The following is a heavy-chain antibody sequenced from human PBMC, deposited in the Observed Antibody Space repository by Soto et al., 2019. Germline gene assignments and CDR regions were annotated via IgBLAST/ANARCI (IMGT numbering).Heavy chain of an antibody. D-gene: IGHD6-13*01. CDR1: GFTFSSYG. Sequence: QVQLVESGGGVVQPGKSLRLSCAASGFTFSSYGMHWVRQAPGKGLEWVAVISYAGNNIYYADSVKGRFTIARDNSKNTLFLQMNSLRAADTAIYYCAQDATSYSSSWYFDYWGQGTLVTVSS. V-gene: IGHV3-30*18. CDR3: AQDATSYSSSWYFDY. CDR2: ISYAGNNI. J-gene: IGHJ4*02.